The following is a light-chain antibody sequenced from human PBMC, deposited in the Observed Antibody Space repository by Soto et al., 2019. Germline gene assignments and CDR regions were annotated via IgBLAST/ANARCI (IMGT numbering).Light chain of an antibody. Sequence: DIQMTQSPSSLSASVGGRVPITCQASQNINNYLNWYQQKPGRAPKLLIYDASNLEAGVPSGFRGSGSGTDFTFTISRLQPEETATYYCQQYENLPTFGQGTRLEIK. CDR3: QQYENLPT. CDR1: QNINNY. CDR2: DAS. J-gene: IGKJ5*01. V-gene: IGKV1-33*01.